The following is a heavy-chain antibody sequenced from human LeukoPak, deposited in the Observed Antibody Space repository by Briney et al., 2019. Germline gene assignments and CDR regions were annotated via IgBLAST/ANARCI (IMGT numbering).Heavy chain of an antibody. CDR3: AKDPAYCGGDCYTYYFDD. Sequence: GGSLRLSCAASGFPFSSYAMSWVRQAPGKGLEWVSAISGSGGSTYNADSVKGRFSISRDNSKNTLYLQMNSLRAEDTAVYYYAKDPAYCGGDCYTYYFDDWGQGTMVTVSS. V-gene: IGHV3-23*01. J-gene: IGHJ4*02. D-gene: IGHD2-21*01. CDR2: ISGSGGST. CDR1: GFPFSSYA.